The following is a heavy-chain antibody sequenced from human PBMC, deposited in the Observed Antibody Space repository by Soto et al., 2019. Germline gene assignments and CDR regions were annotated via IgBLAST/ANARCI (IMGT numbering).Heavy chain of an antibody. J-gene: IGHJ4*02. Sequence: QVQLVQSGAEVKKPGSSVKVSCKASGGTFSSYIISWVRQAPGQGLEWMGGIIPIFGTANYAQKFPGRVTITADESTRTAYMELSSLRSADTAVYYCARSCSGTSCYSLPFDYWGQGTLVTVSS. CDR3: ARSCSGTSCYSLPFDY. V-gene: IGHV1-69*12. CDR1: GGTFSSYI. D-gene: IGHD2-15*01. CDR2: IIPIFGTA.